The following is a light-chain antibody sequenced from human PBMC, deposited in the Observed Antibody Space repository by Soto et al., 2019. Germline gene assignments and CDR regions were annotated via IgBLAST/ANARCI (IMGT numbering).Light chain of an antibody. J-gene: IGKJ1*01. CDR2: AAS. CDR1: QSIRKY. CDR3: QHYNSYSEA. V-gene: IGKV1-39*01. Sequence: DIQMTQSPSSLSASVGDRVIIACRASQSIRKYLNWYQHKPGKVPTLLIYAASSLQSVVPSRFSGSGSGTEFTLTITSLQPEDFATYYCQHYNSYSEAFGQGTKVDIK.